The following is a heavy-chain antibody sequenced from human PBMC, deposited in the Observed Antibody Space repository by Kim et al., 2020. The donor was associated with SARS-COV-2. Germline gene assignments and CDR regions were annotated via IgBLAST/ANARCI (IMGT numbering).Heavy chain of an antibody. D-gene: IGHD2-15*01. Sequence: ASVKVSCKASGYTFTSYYMHWVRQAPGQGLEWMGIINPSGGNTSYAQKFQGRVTMTRDTSTSTVYMELSSLRSEDTAVYYCARDPIDTREVGFTFDYWGQGTLVTVSS. CDR3: ARDPIDTREVGFTFDY. CDR1: GYTFTSYY. V-gene: IGHV1-46*01. J-gene: IGHJ4*02. CDR2: INPSGGNT.